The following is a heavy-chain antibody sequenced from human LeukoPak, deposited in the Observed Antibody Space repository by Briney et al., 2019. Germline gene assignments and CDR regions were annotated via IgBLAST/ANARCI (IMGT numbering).Heavy chain of an antibody. J-gene: IGHJ5*02. CDR2: ITGSGGDT. CDR3: ARDYDS. D-gene: IGHD3-3*01. Sequence: GGSLRLSCAASGFTITTYAMTWVRQAPGKGLEWVSAITGSGGDTSYADSVKGRFTISRDNSKNTLHLQMTSLRAEDTAVYYCARDYDSWGQGTLVTVSS. V-gene: IGHV3-23*01. CDR1: GFTITTYA.